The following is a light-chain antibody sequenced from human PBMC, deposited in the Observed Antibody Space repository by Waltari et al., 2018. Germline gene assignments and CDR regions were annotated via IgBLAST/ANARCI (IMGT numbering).Light chain of an antibody. V-gene: IGKV1-13*02. Sequence: AVQLTQSPSSLSASVGDRVTITCRASQAISSALAWYQQKPGKAPNLLIYDASNLESGVPSRFSGSGSGTHFTLTISSLQPADFATYYCQQYDRYSAWTFGQGTKVEIK. CDR2: DAS. J-gene: IGKJ1*01. CDR3: QQYDRYSAWT. CDR1: QAISSA.